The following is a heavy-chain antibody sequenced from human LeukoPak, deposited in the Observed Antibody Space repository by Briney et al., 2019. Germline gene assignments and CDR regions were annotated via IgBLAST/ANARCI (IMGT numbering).Heavy chain of an antibody. D-gene: IGHD4-17*01. Sequence: SETLSLTCTVSGDSINSYYWNWIRQPPGKGLEWIGYIYYSGSSNYNPSLKSRVTISVDTSKKQFSLKLSSVTATDTAVYYCASSYTVMTPAYYFDYWGQGALVTVSS. J-gene: IGHJ4*02. CDR3: ASSYTVMTPAYYFDY. CDR2: IYYSGSS. CDR1: GDSINSYY. V-gene: IGHV4-59*01.